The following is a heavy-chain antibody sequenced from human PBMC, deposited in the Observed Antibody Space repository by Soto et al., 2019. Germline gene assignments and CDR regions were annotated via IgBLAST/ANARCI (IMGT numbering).Heavy chain of an antibody. V-gene: IGHV1-2*02. CDR2: INPNSGGT. Sequence: ASVKVSCKASGYTFTVYYMHWVRQAPGQGLEWMGWINPNSGGTNFAQKFQGRVTMTRDTSISSAYMELSRLRSDDTAMYYCARGSSSSDGVDYWGQGTLVTVSS. CDR1: GYTFTVYY. J-gene: IGHJ4*02. D-gene: IGHD6-6*01. CDR3: ARGSSSSDGVDY.